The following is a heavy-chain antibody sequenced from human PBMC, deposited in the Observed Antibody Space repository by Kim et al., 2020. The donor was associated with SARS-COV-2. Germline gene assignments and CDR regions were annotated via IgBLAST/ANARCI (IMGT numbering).Heavy chain of an antibody. Sequence: YADSAKGAFPISRDNAKNSLNLQMNSLRAEDTALYYCAKDRGSRSGSAVYWGQGTLVTVSS. V-gene: IGHV3-9*01. J-gene: IGHJ4*02. D-gene: IGHD6-19*01. CDR3: AKDRGSRSGSAVY.